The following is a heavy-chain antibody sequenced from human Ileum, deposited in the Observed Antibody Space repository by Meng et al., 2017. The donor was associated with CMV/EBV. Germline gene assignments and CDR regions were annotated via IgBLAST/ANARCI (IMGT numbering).Heavy chain of an antibody. CDR3: AHGSTRRTQRFDP. D-gene: IGHD2-2*01. V-gene: IGHV2-5*02. Sequence: QITLNEPGPTPVKPTQTLTLTCTFSGFSLTTSGVGVGWIRQPPGKALEWVALIYWDDDKRYSPSLKSRLIITKDTSKNQVVLTLTNVDPVDTGTYYCAHGSTRRTQRFDPWGQGILVTVSS. CDR1: GFSLTTSGVG. J-gene: IGHJ5*02. CDR2: IYWDDDK.